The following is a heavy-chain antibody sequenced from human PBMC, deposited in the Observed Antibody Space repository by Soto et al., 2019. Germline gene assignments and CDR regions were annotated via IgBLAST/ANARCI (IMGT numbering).Heavy chain of an antibody. Sequence: GGSLRLSCAASGFTFSGSAMHWVRQASGKGLEWVGRIRSKANSYATAYAASVKGRFTISRDDSKNTAYLQMNSLKTEDTAVYYCTRQGSSSPTAVYYGMDVWGQGTTVTVSS. V-gene: IGHV3-73*01. CDR2: IRSKANSYAT. CDR1: GFTFSGSA. D-gene: IGHD6-6*01. CDR3: TRQGSSSPTAVYYGMDV. J-gene: IGHJ6*02.